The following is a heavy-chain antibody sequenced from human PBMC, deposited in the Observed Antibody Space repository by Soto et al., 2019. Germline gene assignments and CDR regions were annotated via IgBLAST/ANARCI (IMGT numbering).Heavy chain of an antibody. CDR2: INAGNGNT. D-gene: IGHD1-26*01. J-gene: IGHJ3*02. V-gene: IGHV1-3*01. CDR3: ARMRSDAFDI. CDR1: GYTFTSYA. Sequence: ASVKVSCKASGYTFTSYAMHWVRQAPGQRLEWMGWINAGNGNTQYSQKFQGRVTITRDTSASTAYMELSSLRFEDTPVYYCARMRSDAFDIWGQGTMVTVSS.